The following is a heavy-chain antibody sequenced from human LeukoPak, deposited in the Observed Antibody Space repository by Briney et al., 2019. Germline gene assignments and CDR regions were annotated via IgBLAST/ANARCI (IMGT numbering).Heavy chain of an antibody. CDR2: IYSGGST. J-gene: IGHJ1*01. Sequence: PGRSLRLSCAASGFTISDSYMSWVRQAPGKGLGWVSVIYSGGSTYYADSVKGRFTISRDNSKNTLYLQMKSLRAENTAVYYCARTDETAPAEDFQHWGQGTLVTVSS. D-gene: IGHD2-21*02. V-gene: IGHV3-53*01. CDR3: ARTDETAPAEDFQH. CDR1: GFTISDSY.